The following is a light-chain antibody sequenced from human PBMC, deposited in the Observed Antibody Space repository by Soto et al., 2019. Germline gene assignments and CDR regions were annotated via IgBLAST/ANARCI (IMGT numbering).Light chain of an antibody. V-gene: IGKV3-20*01. CDR1: QSVRSSY. J-gene: IGKJ1*01. CDR2: GAS. CDR3: QQYGDMWT. Sequence: EIVLTQSPVTLSWSPGERATLNCRASQSVRSSYLAWYQQQPGQAPRLLIHGASRRATGIPDRFSGSGSGTDFTLTINRLEPEDFAVYFCQQYGDMWTFGQGTKVDIK.